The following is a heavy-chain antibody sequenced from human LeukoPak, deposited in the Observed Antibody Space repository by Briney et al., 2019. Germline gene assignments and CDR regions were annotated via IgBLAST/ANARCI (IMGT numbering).Heavy chain of an antibody. Sequence: GGSLRLSCAVSGFTFSNDVMSWVRQAPGKGLEWGSAISVTGADTFYADSVKGRFTMSRDNPKNMLYLQMNSLRAEDTALYYCAKGIRQLGNYYYYMDVWGKGTTVTVSS. D-gene: IGHD7-27*01. V-gene: IGHV3-23*01. CDR2: ISVTGADT. J-gene: IGHJ6*03. CDR3: AKGIRQLGNYYYYMDV. CDR1: GFTFSNDV.